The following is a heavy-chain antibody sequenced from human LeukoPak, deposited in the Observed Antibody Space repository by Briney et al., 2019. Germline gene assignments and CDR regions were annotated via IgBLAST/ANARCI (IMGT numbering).Heavy chain of an antibody. CDR1: GFTFSDYY. CDR3: ARSRFLEWFLLHQDYYYYYMDV. D-gene: IGHD3-3*01. Sequence: GGSLRLSCAASGFTFSDYYMSWIRQAPGKGLEWVSYIRSSGSTIYYADSVKGRFTISRDNAKNSLYLQLNSLRAEDTAVYYCARSRFLEWFLLHQDYYYYYMDVWGKGTTVTVSS. V-gene: IGHV3-11*04. J-gene: IGHJ6*03. CDR2: IRSSGSTI.